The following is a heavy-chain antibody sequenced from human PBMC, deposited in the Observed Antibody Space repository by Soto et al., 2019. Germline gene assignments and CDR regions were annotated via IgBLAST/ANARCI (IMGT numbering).Heavy chain of an antibody. Sequence: QVKLQESSPRLEKPSETLSLTCTASGGSMNYYYWNWIRQPPGKRLESIGYIYASVNTNYNHSFKRRVAISIDTSKSQISLILSSVTAEDTAVYYCATAFGGLPPASWCQRTLVTVSS. J-gene: IGHJ5*02. V-gene: IGHV4-59*01. CDR1: GGSMNYYY. D-gene: IGHD5-12*01. CDR2: IYASVNT. CDR3: ATAFGGLPPAS.